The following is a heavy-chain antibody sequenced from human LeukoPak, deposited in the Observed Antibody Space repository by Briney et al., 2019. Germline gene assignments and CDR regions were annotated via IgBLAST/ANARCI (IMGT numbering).Heavy chain of an antibody. D-gene: IGHD2-2*01. CDR3: ARTPRSSPFNYYMDV. CDR1: GYTFTSYD. CDR2: MNPNSGNT. Sequence: GASVKVSCKASGYTFTSYDINWVRQATGQGLEWMGWMNPNSGNTGYAQKFQGRVTITRNTSISTAYMELSSLRSEDTAVYYCARTPRSSPFNYYMDVWGKGTTVTVSS. V-gene: IGHV1-8*01. J-gene: IGHJ6*03.